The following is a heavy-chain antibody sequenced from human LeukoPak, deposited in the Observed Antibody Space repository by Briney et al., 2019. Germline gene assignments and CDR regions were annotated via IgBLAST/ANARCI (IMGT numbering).Heavy chain of an antibody. Sequence: EASVKVSCKASGYTFTSYYMHWVRQAPGQGLEWMGIINPSGGSTSYAQKFQGRVTMTRDTSTSTVYMELSSLRSEDTAVYYCVRDRPVGARSGTTWFDPWGQGTLVTVSS. CDR3: VRDRPVGARSGTTWFDP. CDR2: INPSGGST. D-gene: IGHD1-7*01. J-gene: IGHJ5*02. CDR1: GYTFTSYY. V-gene: IGHV1-46*01.